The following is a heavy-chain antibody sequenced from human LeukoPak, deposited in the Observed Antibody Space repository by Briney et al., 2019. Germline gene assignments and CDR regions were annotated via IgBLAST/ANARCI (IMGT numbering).Heavy chain of an antibody. J-gene: IGHJ4*02. D-gene: IGHD1-1*01. Sequence: SETLSLTCTVSGYSISSGYYWGWIRPPPGKGLEWIGSIYYSGSTYYNPSLKSRVTISVDTSKNQFSLKLSSVTAADTAVYYCARGLPTHLDYWGQGTLVTVSS. CDR1: GYSISSGYY. V-gene: IGHV4-38-2*02. CDR3: ARGLPTHLDY. CDR2: IYYSGST.